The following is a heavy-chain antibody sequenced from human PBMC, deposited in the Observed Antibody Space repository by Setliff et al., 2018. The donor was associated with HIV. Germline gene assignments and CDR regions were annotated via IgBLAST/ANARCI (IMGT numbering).Heavy chain of an antibody. CDR1: GFTFDDYA. Sequence: GESLKISCAASGFTFDDYAMHWVRQAPGKGLEWVSGISGSGGSTYYADSVKGRFTISRDNAKNSLYLQMNSLRAEDTAVYYCAKKTAAYTSGSWLHYWGQGTLVTVSS. V-gene: IGHV3-23*01. CDR3: AKKTAAYTSGSWLHY. CDR2: ISGSGGST. D-gene: IGHD3-10*01. J-gene: IGHJ4*02.